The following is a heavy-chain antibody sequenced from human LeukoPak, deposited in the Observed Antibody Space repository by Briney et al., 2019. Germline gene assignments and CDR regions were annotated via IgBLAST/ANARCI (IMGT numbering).Heavy chain of an antibody. CDR1: GFTFSGYY. CDR3: AREGHSSSSDY. J-gene: IGHJ4*02. D-gene: IGHD6-6*01. V-gene: IGHV3-11*04. Sequence: GGSLRLSCAASGFTFSGYYMTWIRQAPGKGLEWVSYISSGATTIYYADSVKGRFTISRDNAKNSLYLQINSLRVEGTAVYYCAREGHSSSSDYWGQGTLVTVSS. CDR2: ISSGATTI.